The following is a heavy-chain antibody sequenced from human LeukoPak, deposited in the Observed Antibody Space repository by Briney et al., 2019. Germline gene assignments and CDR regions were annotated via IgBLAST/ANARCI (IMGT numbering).Heavy chain of an antibody. CDR1: GGSFRSST. CDR2: IVPKYYTT. V-gene: IGHV1-69*13. J-gene: IGHJ4*02. Sequence: SVKVSCKASGGSFRSSTINWVRQAPGQGLEWMGEIVPKYYTTNYAQKFQGRVTISADSSTSTAYMELSSLTSEDTAVYYCARDYTIKAPYFDYWGQGTLVTVSS. D-gene: IGHD5-24*01. CDR3: ARDYTIKAPYFDY.